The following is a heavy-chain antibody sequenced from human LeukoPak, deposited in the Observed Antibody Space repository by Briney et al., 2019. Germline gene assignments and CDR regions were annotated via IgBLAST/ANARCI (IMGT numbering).Heavy chain of an antibody. J-gene: IGHJ4*02. CDR1: GYIFSDYY. CDR3: ARGAEAETSPLDF. CDR2: INPKSGAA. V-gene: IGHV1-2*02. Sequence: ASVKVSCKASGYIFSDYYMHWVRQAPGQGLEWLGWINPKSGAADYAQQFRGRVTMTRDTSINTDYMEMKRVTSDDTAVYCARGAEAETSPLDFWGQGTLVIVS. D-gene: IGHD6-13*01.